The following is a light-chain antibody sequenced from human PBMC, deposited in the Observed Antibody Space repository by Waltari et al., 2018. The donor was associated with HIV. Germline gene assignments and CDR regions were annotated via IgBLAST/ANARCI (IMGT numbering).Light chain of an antibody. Sequence: VVVTPEPSLSVSPGGTVTFPCAPVLGSFSRHHYTHWIQLEPGQAPRTLIYETEKRHPWTAGRFAGSLIGGRAALMLAGALPDDEADYYCLLSYSGVRVFGGGTRLTV. J-gene: IGLJ3*02. CDR2: ETE. V-gene: IGLV7-46*01. CDR1: LGSFSRHHY. CDR3: LLSYSGVRV.